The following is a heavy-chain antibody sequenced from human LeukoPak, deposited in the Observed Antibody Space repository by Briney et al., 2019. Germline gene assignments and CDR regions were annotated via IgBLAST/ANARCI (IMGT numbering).Heavy chain of an antibody. CDR1: GGSISSGGYY. V-gene: IGHV4-30-2*01. D-gene: IGHD3-3*01. CDR2: IYHSGST. Sequence: SETLSFTCTVSGGSISSGGYYWSWIRQPPGKGLEWIGHIYHSGSTYYNPSLKSRVTISVERSKNQFSLKLSSVTAADTAVYYCASHRRNYDFWSGYHSGDYWGQGTLVTVSS. CDR3: ASHRRNYDFWSGYHSGDY. J-gene: IGHJ4*02.